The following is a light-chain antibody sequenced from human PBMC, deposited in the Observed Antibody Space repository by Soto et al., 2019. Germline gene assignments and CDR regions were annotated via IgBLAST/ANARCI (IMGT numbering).Light chain of an antibody. CDR1: SSDVGGYNY. J-gene: IGLJ1*01. Sequence: QSVLTQPRSVSGSPGQSVTISCTGTSSDVGGYNYVSWYQQHPGKAPKLMIYDVSKRPSGVPDRFSGSKSGNTATLTISGLQAKDEADYYCCSYAGSRYVFGTGTKVTVL. CDR3: CSYAGSRYV. V-gene: IGLV2-11*01. CDR2: DVS.